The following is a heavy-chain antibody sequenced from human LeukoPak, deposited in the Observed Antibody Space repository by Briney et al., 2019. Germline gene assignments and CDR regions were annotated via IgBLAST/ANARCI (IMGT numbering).Heavy chain of an antibody. D-gene: IGHD2-15*01. Sequence: PGGSLRLSCAASGFTFSSDWMLWVRQAPGKGLVWVSRINGDGSTTAYADSVKGRFTISRDNAKNTLYLQMNSLRVEDTAVYYCARGAAPQGYWGQGTLVTVSS. V-gene: IGHV3-74*03. J-gene: IGHJ4*02. CDR1: GFTFSSDW. CDR2: INGDGSTT. CDR3: ARGAAPQGY.